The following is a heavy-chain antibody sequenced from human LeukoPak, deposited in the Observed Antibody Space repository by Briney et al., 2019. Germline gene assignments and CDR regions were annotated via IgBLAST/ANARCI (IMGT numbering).Heavy chain of an antibody. D-gene: IGHD5-18*01. J-gene: IGHJ4*02. CDR3: VRDGEYSHGIDFDY. CDR1: GFTLSNSW. Sequence: GGSLRLSCAASGFTLSNSWMHWVRQAPGKGLVWVSRTNGDGSDTSYADSVKGRFTISRDSATNTLYLQMNSLRAEDTAIYYCVRDGEYSHGIDFDYWGQGTLVTVSP. V-gene: IGHV3-74*01. CDR2: TNGDGSDT.